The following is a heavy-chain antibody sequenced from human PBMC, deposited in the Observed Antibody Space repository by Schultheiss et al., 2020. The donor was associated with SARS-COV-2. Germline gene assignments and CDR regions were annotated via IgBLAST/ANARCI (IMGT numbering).Heavy chain of an antibody. Sequence: SETLSLTCAVYGGSFSGYYWSWIRQHPGKGLEWIGYIYYSGSTYYNPSLKSRVTISVDTSKNQFSLKLSSVTAADTAVYYCAREYGPYGMDVWGQGTTVTVSS. CDR3: AREYGPYGMDV. CDR2: IYYSGST. D-gene: IGHD4-17*01. V-gene: IGHV4-59*01. J-gene: IGHJ6*02. CDR1: GGSFSGYY.